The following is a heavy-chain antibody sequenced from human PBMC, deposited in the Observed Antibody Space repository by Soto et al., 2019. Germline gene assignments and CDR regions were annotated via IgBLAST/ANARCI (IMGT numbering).Heavy chain of an antibody. J-gene: IGHJ4*02. CDR3: ARADGFGGVTPCMDY. V-gene: IGHV4-39*01. D-gene: IGHD3-3*01. CDR1: GDSISGGRYH. Sequence: QLQLQESGPGLVKPSETLSLICTVSGDSISGGRYHWGWIRQPPGKGLEWIATIHYSGNTHYNPSLRSRVTISVDTSKSQFSLRLSSVTAADTAVYYCARADGFGGVTPCMDYWGQGTLVTVSS. CDR2: IHYSGNT.